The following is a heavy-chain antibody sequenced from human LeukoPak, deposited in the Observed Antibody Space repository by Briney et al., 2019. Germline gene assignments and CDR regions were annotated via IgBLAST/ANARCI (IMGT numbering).Heavy chain of an antibody. J-gene: IGHJ4*02. CDR2: IYYSGST. CDR1: GGSISSYY. Sequence: PSETLSLNCTVSGGSISSYYWGWTRQPPGEGLEWIGYIYYSGSTNYNPSLKSRVTIPVDTSKNQFSLKLSSVTAADTAVYYCARASSGLYFLDYWGQGTLVTVS. D-gene: IGHD6-19*01. CDR3: ARASSGLYFLDY. V-gene: IGHV4-59*01.